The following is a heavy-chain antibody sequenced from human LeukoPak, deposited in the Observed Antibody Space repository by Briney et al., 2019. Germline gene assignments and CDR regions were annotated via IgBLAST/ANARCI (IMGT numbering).Heavy chain of an antibody. J-gene: IGHJ3*02. CDR1: GYTFTSYY. CDR3: ARPGNGGSYQRAAFDI. D-gene: IGHD1-26*01. CDR2: INPSGGST. Sequence: ASVKVSCKASGYTFTSYYMHWVRQAPGQGLEWMGIINPSGGSTSYAQKFQGRVTMTRDMSTSTVYMELSSLRSDDTAVYYCARPGNGGSYQRAAFDIWGQGTMVTVSS. V-gene: IGHV1-46*01.